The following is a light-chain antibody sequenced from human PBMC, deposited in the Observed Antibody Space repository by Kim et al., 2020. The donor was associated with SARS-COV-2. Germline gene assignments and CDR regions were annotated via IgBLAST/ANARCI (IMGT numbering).Light chain of an antibody. Sequence: DIQMTQSPSTLSASVGDRVTITCRASQSISSWLAWYQQKPGKAPKLLIYRASNLESGVPSTFSGSGSGTEFTLTISSLQPDDFATYYCQQYATYYTFGQGTKLEI. CDR1: QSISSW. J-gene: IGKJ2*01. CDR3: QQYATYYT. CDR2: RAS. V-gene: IGKV1-5*03.